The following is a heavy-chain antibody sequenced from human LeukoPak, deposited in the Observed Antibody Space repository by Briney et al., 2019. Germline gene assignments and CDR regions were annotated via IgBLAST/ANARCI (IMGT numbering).Heavy chain of an antibody. CDR3: AKDVDNSGPKVYFQH. V-gene: IGHV3-23*01. D-gene: IGHD3-22*01. Sequence: PGGSLSLSCAASGFTFSSYAMSWVRQAPGKGLEWVSAISGSGGSTYYADSVKGRFTISRDNSMNTLYLQMNSLRAEDTAVYYCAKDVDNSGPKVYFQHWGQGTLATVSS. CDR1: GFTFSSYA. J-gene: IGHJ1*01. CDR2: ISGSGGST.